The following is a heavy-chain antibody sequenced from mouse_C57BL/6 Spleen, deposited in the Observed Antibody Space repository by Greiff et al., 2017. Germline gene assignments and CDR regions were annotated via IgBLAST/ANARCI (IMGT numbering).Heavy chain of an antibody. J-gene: IGHJ2*01. CDR1: GYTFTSYW. CDR3: ARGTGKNDFDY. CDR2: IDPSDSYT. Sequence: QVQLQQPGAELVMPGASVKLSCKASGYTFTSYWMHWVKQRPGQGLEWIGEIDPSDSYTNYNQKFKGKSTLTVDKSSSTAYMQLSNLPSDDSAVXYCARGTGKNDFDYWGQGTTLTVSS. D-gene: IGHD4-1*01. V-gene: IGHV1-69*01.